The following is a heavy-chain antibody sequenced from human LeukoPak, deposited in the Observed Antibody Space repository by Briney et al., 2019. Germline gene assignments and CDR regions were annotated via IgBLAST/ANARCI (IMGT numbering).Heavy chain of an antibody. CDR3: ARITMTTVPY. Sequence: ASVKVSCTASGYTFTNYYMHWVRQAPGQGLEWMGMINPSGGVTNYAQKFQGRVTMTRDTSASTVYMELSSLRSEDTAIYYCARITMTTVPYWGQGTLVTVSS. D-gene: IGHD4-17*01. CDR1: GYTFTNYY. V-gene: IGHV1-46*01. J-gene: IGHJ4*02. CDR2: INPSGGVT.